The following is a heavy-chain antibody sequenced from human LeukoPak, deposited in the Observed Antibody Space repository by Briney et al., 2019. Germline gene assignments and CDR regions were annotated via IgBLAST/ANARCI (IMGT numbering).Heavy chain of an antibody. J-gene: IGHJ4*02. V-gene: IGHV3-23*01. Sequence: GGSLRLSSAVSGITLSNYGMSWVRQAPGKGLEWVAGLSGSGGGTNYADSVQGRFTISRDNPKNTLYLQMNSLRAEDTAVYFCAKRGVVIRVFLVGFHKEAYYFDSWGQGALVTVSS. CDR3: AKRGVVIRVFLVGFHKEAYYFDS. CDR1: GITLSNYG. D-gene: IGHD3-10*01. CDR2: LSGSGGGT.